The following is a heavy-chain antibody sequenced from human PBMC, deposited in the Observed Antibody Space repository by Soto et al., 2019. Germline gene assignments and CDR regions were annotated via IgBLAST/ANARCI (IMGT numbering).Heavy chain of an antibody. CDR3: ARDPWNYVSGWFDP. J-gene: IGHJ5*02. V-gene: IGHV1-3*05. Sequence: QVQLVQSGAEEKKPGASVMVSCKASGYTFTSYTMHWVRQAPGQRLEWMGWMNAGNGNTKYSQKFQGRVTVTRDTSASTAYMELSSLRSEDTAVYYCARDPWNYVSGWFDPWGQGTLVTVSS. D-gene: IGHD1-7*01. CDR1: GYTFTSYT. CDR2: MNAGNGNT.